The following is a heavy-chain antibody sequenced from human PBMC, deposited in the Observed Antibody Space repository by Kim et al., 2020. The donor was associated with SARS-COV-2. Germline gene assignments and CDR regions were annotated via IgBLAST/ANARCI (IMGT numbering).Heavy chain of an antibody. Sequence: GGSLRLSCAASDFTVSSYYMNWVRQAPGKGLEWVSIIYRSDNTYYTDSVKGRFTISRDNSKNTLYLQMNSLRPEDTAVYYCARGRLETYLGVGYLDLWGRGTLVSVSS. CDR2: IYRSDNT. J-gene: IGHJ2*01. CDR3: ARGRLETYLGVGYLDL. D-gene: IGHD2-8*01. CDR1: DFTVSSYY. V-gene: IGHV3-53*01.